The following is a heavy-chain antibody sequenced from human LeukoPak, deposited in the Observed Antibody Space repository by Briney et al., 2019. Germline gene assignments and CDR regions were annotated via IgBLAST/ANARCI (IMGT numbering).Heavy chain of an antibody. CDR2: IKQDGSEK. D-gene: IGHD5-12*01. CDR1: GFTFSSYL. V-gene: IGHV3-7*01. CDR3: ARGPARANAFDI. Sequence: GGSLRLSCAASGFTFSSYLMSWVRQAPGKGLEWVANIKQDGSEKYYVDSVKGRFTISRDNAKNSLYLQMNSLRAEDTAVYYCARGPARANAFDIWGQGTMVTVSS. J-gene: IGHJ3*02.